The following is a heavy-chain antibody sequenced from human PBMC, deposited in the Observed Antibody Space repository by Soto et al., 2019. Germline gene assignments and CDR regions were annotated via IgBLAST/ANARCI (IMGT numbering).Heavy chain of an antibody. D-gene: IGHD3-3*01. V-gene: IGHV1-69*12. CDR3: ARALGYDFWSGYSSSPYYYYGMDV. J-gene: IGHJ6*02. CDR2: IIPIFGTA. CDR1: GGTFSSYA. Sequence: QVQLVQSGAAVKKPGSSVKVSCKASGGTFSSYAISWVRQAPGQGLEWMGGIIPIFGTANYAQKFQGRVTITADESTSTAYMELSSLRSEDTAVYYCARALGYDFWSGYSSSPYYYYGMDVWGQGTTVTVSS.